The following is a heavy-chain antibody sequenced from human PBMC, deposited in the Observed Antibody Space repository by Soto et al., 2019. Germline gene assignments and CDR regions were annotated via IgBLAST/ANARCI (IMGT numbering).Heavy chain of an antibody. J-gene: IGHJ6*02. Sequence: ASVKVSCKASGGTFSSYAISWVRQAPGQGLEWMGGIIPIIGTANYAQKFQGRVTITADESTSTAYMELSSLRSEDTAVYYCASAGVSCSSTSCRSHYYYGMDVWGQGTTVTVSS. CDR1: GGTFSSYA. V-gene: IGHV1-69*13. CDR2: IIPIIGTA. CDR3: ASAGVSCSSTSCRSHYYYGMDV. D-gene: IGHD2-2*01.